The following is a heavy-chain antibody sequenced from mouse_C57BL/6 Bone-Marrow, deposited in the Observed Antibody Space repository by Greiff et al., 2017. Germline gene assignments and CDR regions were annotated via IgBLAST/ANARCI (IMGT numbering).Heavy chain of an antibody. Sequence: VQLQQSGAELVRPGASVKLSCTASGFNIKDDYIHWVKQRPEQGLEWIGWIDPEIGDTEYASKFQGKATITSDTSSNTAYLQLSILTSEDTAVYYCSSLDGNYFDFWGQGTPLTVAS. D-gene: IGHD2-1*01. CDR1: GFNIKDDY. CDR3: SSLDGNYFDF. V-gene: IGHV14-4*01. J-gene: IGHJ2*01. CDR2: IDPEIGDT.